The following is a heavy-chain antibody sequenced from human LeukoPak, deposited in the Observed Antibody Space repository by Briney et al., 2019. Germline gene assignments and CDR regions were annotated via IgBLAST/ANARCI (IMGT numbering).Heavy chain of an antibody. J-gene: IGHJ4*02. D-gene: IGHD4-11*01. Sequence: SETLSLTCAVYGGSFSGYYWSWIRQPPGKGLEWIGEINHSGSTNYNPSLKSRVTISVDTSKNQFSPKLSSVTAADTAVYYCARGRLHLDYWGQGTLVTVSS. CDR1: GGSFSGYY. CDR3: ARGRLHLDY. CDR2: INHSGST. V-gene: IGHV4-34*01.